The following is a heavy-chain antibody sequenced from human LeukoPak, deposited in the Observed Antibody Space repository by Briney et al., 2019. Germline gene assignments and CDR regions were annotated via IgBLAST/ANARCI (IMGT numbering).Heavy chain of an antibody. CDR1: GYSFTSYW. Sequence: GESLKISCKGSGYSFTSYWIGWVRQMPGKVLEWMGIIYPGDYDTRSRPSFQGQATISADKSISTAYLQWSSLKASDTAMYYCARHHSSFRTYSSSSGGDYYYYYMDVWGKGTTVTVSS. CDR3: ARHHSSFRTYSSSSGGDYYYYYMDV. V-gene: IGHV5-51*01. D-gene: IGHD6-6*01. J-gene: IGHJ6*03. CDR2: IYPGDYDT.